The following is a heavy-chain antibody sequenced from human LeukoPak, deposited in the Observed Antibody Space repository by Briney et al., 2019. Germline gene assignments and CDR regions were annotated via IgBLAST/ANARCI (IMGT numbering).Heavy chain of an antibody. J-gene: IGHJ3*02. CDR1: GGTFNNFG. D-gene: IGHD1-26*01. CDR2: SIPVYGTA. Sequence: SVKLCCKGSGGTFNNFGLKWVRQAPGQGLGWMGGSIPVYGTANFAQKFRARVTITSDESTSTSDMEISSLRSEDTAVYYCARSGGLGASNADAFEIWGQGTTVTVSS. V-gene: IGHV1-69*13. CDR3: ARSGGLGASNADAFEI.